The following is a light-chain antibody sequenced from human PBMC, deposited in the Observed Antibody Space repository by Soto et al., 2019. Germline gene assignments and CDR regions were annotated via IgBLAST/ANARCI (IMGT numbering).Light chain of an antibody. CDR2: DTS. V-gene: IGKV3-11*01. CDR1: QSVSNNY. Sequence: EIVLPQSPGTLSLSPGERATLSCRASQSVSNNYLAWYQQKPGQAPRLLIYDTSDRATGIPARFSGSGSGTDFTLTISSLEPEDFAVFYCQQRSIWPWTFGQGTKVDIK. J-gene: IGKJ1*01. CDR3: QQRSIWPWT.